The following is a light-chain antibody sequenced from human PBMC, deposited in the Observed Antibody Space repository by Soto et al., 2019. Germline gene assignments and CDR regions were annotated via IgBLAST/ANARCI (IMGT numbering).Light chain of an antibody. CDR2: DAS. CDR1: ESVGTF. Sequence: EIVLTRSPATLSLSPRLRATLSCRASESVGTFFAWYQQKPGQAPRLLIYDASNRATGIPARFSGSGSGTDFTLTISRMDPEYFAVSYCQLYGSSITFGQGTRLENK. V-gene: IGKV3-11*01. CDR3: QLYGSSIT. J-gene: IGKJ5*01.